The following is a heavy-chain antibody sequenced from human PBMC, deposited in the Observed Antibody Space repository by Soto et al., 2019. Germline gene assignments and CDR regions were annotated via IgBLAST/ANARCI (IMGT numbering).Heavy chain of an antibody. J-gene: IGHJ4*02. CDR3: ARAAMVRGPTKPQHYDY. CDR2: IYYSGST. CDR1: GGSISSYY. V-gene: IGHV4-59*01. Sequence: PSETLSLTCTVSGGSISSYYWSWIRQPPGKGLEWIGYIYYSGSTNYNPSLKSRVTISVDTSKNQFSLKLSSVTAADTAVYYCARAAMVRGPTKPQHYDYWGQGTLVTVSS. D-gene: IGHD3-10*01.